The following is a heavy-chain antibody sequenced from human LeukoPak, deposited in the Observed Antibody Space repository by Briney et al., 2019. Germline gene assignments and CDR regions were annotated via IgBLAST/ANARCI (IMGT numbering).Heavy chain of an antibody. CDR2: IHYSGST. CDR1: GGSISSNY. CDR3: ARVRSLYYDILTGYYGDYYYYYMDV. Sequence: NPSETLSLTCSVSGGSISSNYWSWIRQPPGKGLEWIGYIHYSGSTNYKSSLKSRVTISVDTSKNQFSLKLSSVTAADTAVYFCARVRSLYYDILTGYYGDYYYYYMDVWGKGTTVTVSS. J-gene: IGHJ6*03. V-gene: IGHV4-59*01. D-gene: IGHD3-9*01.